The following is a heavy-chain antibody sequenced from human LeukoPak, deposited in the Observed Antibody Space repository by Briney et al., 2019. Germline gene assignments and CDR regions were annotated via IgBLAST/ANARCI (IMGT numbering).Heavy chain of an antibody. V-gene: IGHV3-11*01. Sequence: GRSLRLSCAASGFSFSDYYMTWIRQSPGKGLEWVSFISSGGDTIYYADSVKGRFIISRDNAKNSLYLQMNSLRAEDTAVYYCAKYDCSSTSCYGSAFDIWGQGTMVTVSS. CDR1: GFSFSDYY. D-gene: IGHD2-2*01. CDR2: ISSGGDTI. CDR3: AKYDCSSTSCYGSAFDI. J-gene: IGHJ3*02.